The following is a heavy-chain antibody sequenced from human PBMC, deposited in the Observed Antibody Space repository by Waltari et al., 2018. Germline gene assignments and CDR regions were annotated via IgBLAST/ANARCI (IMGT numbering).Heavy chain of an antibody. V-gene: IGHV3-21*01. J-gene: IGHJ4*02. CDR2: ISSTGSYT. CDR1: GFTFSSDS. D-gene: IGHD7-27*01. CDR3: ARGGWGFYLDD. Sequence: EVQLVESAGGLVKPRGTLRLSWAASGFTFSSDSMNWVRQAPGKGLGWVSSISSTGSYTHYADSVKGRFTISRDNARNSLYLQMNSLRAEDTAVYYCARGGWGFYLDDWGQGTLVTFSS.